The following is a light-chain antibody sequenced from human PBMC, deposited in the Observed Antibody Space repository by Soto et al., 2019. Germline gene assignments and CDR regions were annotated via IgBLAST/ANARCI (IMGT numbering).Light chain of an antibody. CDR2: EGS. CDR3: CSYAGSTSSVV. J-gene: IGLJ2*01. Sequence: QSALTQPASVSGSPGQSITMSCTGTSSDVGSYKFVSWYQQHPGKAPILMIYEGSKRPSGVSNRFSGSKSGNTASLTVSGLQTEDEADYYCCSYAGSTSSVVFGGGTKLTVL. V-gene: IGLV2-23*01. CDR1: SSDVGSYKF.